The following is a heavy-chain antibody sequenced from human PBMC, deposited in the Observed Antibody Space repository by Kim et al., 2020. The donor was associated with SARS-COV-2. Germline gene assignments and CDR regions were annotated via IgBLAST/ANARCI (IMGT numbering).Heavy chain of an antibody. J-gene: IGHJ5*02. CDR1: GGSISSSNW. D-gene: IGHD6-19*01. Sequence: SETLSLTCAVSGGSISSSNWWSWVRQPPGKGLEWIGEIYHSGSTNYNPSLKSRVTISVDKSKNQFSLKLSSVTAADTAVYYCAISKITPAGTRRSRWFDPWGQGTLVTVSS. CDR2: IYHSGST. CDR3: AISKITPAGTRRSRWFDP. V-gene: IGHV4-4*02.